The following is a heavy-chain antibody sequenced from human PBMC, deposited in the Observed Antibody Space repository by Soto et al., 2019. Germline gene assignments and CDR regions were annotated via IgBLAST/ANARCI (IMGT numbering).Heavy chain of an antibody. CDR2: ISGSGGST. Sequence: GGSLRLSCAASGFTFSSYAMSWVRQAPGKGLEWVSAISGSGGSTFYADSVKGRFTISRDNSKNTLYLQMNSLRAEDTAVYYCAKDEEGITMVRGSIPVVFWYFDLWGRGTLVTVSS. J-gene: IGHJ2*01. CDR3: AKDEEGITMVRGSIPVVFWYFDL. V-gene: IGHV3-23*01. CDR1: GFTFSSYA. D-gene: IGHD3-10*01.